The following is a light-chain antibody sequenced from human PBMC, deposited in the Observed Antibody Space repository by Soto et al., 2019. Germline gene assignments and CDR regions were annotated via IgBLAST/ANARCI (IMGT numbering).Light chain of an antibody. CDR3: QQYSSLPFT. J-gene: IGKJ3*01. Sequence: EIVMTHSPAPLSVLQGDTATLSCGASQRVSNNIAWYHKKPAQAPRPLIYGASTRTTGVPARFSGSGSGTEFTLTIRSLHSEDSAVYYCQQYSSLPFTFGPRTKAAIE. V-gene: IGKV3-15*01. CDR2: GAS. CDR1: QRVSNN.